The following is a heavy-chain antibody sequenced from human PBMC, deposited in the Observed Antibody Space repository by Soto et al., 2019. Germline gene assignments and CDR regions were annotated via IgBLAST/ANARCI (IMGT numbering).Heavy chain of an antibody. Sequence: SETLSLTCTVSRVSISSYYWSWIRQPPGKGLEWIGYIYYSGSTNYNPSLKSRVTISVDTSKNQFSLKLSSVTAADTAVYYCARQFYGSGSRGAFDIWGQGTMVT. V-gene: IGHV4-59*08. CDR1: RVSISSYY. CDR2: IYYSGST. CDR3: ARQFYGSGSRGAFDI. J-gene: IGHJ3*02. D-gene: IGHD3-10*01.